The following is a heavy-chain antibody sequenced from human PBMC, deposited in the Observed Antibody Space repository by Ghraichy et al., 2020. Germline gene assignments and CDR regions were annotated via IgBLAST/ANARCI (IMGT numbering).Heavy chain of an antibody. D-gene: IGHD3-10*01. CDR2: MYYSGIT. Sequence: ETLSLTCTVSGGSISSTNYYWGWIRQPPGKGLEWIGSMYYSGITYYNPSLKSRVTISVDTSKNQFSLKLSSVTAADTAVYYCARQDYGWADTFDIWGQGTMVTVSS. CDR1: GGSISSTNYY. CDR3: ARQDYGWADTFDI. J-gene: IGHJ3*02. V-gene: IGHV4-39*01.